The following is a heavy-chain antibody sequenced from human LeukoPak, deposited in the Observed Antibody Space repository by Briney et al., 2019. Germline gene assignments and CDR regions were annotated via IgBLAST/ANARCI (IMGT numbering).Heavy chain of an antibody. Sequence: GGSLRLSCAASGFTFSSYWMSWVRQAPGKGLEWVANIKQDGSEKYYVDSVKGRFTISRDNAKNSLYLQMNSLRAEDTAVYYCARDKDYRYYYYMDVWGKGTTVTISS. CDR2: IKQDGSEK. J-gene: IGHJ6*03. D-gene: IGHD4-11*01. CDR1: GFTFSSYW. V-gene: IGHV3-7*01. CDR3: ARDKDYRYYYYMDV.